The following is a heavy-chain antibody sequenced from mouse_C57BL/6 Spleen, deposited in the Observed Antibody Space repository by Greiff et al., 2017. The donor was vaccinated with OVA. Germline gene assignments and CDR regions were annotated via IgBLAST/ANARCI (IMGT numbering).Heavy chain of an antibody. CDR2: IYPGDGDT. J-gene: IGHJ4*01. CDR3: ARGDAMDY. CDR1: GYAFSSSW. Sequence: QVQLQQSGPELVKPGASVKISCKASGYAFSSSWMNWVKQRPGKGLEWIGRIYPGDGDTNYNGKFKGKATLTANNSSSTTYMQLSSLTSEDSAVYFCARGDAMDYWGQGTSVTVSS. V-gene: IGHV1-82*01.